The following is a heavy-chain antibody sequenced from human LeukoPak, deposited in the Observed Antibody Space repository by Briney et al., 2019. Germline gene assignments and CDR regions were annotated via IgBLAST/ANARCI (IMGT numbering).Heavy chain of an antibody. V-gene: IGHV3-7*01. D-gene: IGHD6-19*01. CDR2: IIEGGDVK. CDR1: GFTFCAYW. J-gene: IGHJ4*02. Sequence: SGGSLRLSCAASGFTFCAYWMTWVRQAPGKGLEWVANIIEGGDVKYYVDSVKGRFIISRDNTKNSVYLQMTSLRADDTSVYYCARVGKNGWDFDHWGQGTLVTVSS. CDR3: ARVGKNGWDFDH.